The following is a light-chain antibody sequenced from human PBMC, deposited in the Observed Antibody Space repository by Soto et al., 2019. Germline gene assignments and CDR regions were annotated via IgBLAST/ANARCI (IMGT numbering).Light chain of an antibody. J-gene: IGKJ2*01. CDR3: MQALQTPRT. CDR2: LGS. Sequence: DIVTTQSPLSLPVTPGEPASISCRSSQSLPHSNGYNYLDWYLQKPGQSPQLLIYLGSNRSSGVPDRFSGSGSGTDFTLKISRVEAEDVGVYYCMQALQTPRTFGQGTKLEIK. CDR1: QSLPHSNGYNY. V-gene: IGKV2-28*01.